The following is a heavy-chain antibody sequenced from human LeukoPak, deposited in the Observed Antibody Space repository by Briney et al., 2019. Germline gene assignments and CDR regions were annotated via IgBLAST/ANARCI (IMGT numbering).Heavy chain of an antibody. CDR1: GGSISSNSYY. D-gene: IGHD6-19*01. J-gene: IGHJ4*02. CDR3: ARHNLRRESSGWSITLDC. CDR2: IYYSGNT. V-gene: IGHV4-39*01. Sequence: PSETLSLTCTVSGGSISSNSYYWGWVRQPPGTGLEWIGSIYYSGNTYYNPSLKSRVTISVDTSKNQLSLKLSSVTAADTAGYYCARHNLRRESSGWSITLDCWGQGTLVTVSA.